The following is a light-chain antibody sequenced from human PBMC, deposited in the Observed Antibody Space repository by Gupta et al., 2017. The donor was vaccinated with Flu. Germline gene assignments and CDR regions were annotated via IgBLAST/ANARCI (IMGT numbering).Light chain of an antibody. J-gene: IGKJ1*01. CDR2: ASS. CDR1: QDIGDS. V-gene: IGKV1-17*01. CDR3: CRYGKYATT. Sequence: DIQMTQSPSSLSASGGDRVTLTCRAGQDIGDSLGCYQQKPGQAPKRPMSASSARSSGVPSRPNGCRSGRAFTLTIVRINTQDPATYSLCRYGKYATTFGQGTKV.